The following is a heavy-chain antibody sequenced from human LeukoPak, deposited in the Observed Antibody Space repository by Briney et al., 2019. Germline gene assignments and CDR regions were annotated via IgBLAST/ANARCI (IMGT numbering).Heavy chain of an antibody. J-gene: IGHJ5*02. CDR1: GYTLTRYY. V-gene: IGHV1-2*02. Sequence: APVKVSCKASGYTLTRYYMHWVRQAPGHGLEWMGWINPNSGGTNYAQKFQGRVTMTRDTSISTAYMELSRLRSDDTAVYYCARAYYDFWSGYLSPWGQGTLVTVSS. D-gene: IGHD3-3*01. CDR3: ARAYYDFWSGYLSP. CDR2: INPNSGGT.